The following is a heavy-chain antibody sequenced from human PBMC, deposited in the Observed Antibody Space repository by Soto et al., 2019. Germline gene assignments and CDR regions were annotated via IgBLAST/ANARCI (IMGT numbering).Heavy chain of an antibody. CDR3: VRDRYSSSGWFDP. Sequence: SETLSLTCSVSGDSISTSYWSWIRQPAEKRPEWIGRIHSNGNSHYNPSLRSRIIINPDTSKNQFSLQLKSVTPEDTAVYYCVRDRYSSSGWFDPWGQGTPVTVSS. J-gene: IGHJ5*02. D-gene: IGHD3-10*01. CDR2: IHSNGNS. V-gene: IGHV4-4*07. CDR1: GDSISTSY.